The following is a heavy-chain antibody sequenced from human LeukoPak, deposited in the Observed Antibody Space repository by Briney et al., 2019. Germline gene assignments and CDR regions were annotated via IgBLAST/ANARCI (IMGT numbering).Heavy chain of an antibody. CDR1: GFTFSSYS. V-gene: IGHV3-7*01. CDR2: IKQDGSEK. Sequence: PGGSLRLSCAASGFTFSSYSMNWVRQAPGKGLEWVANIKQDGSEKYYVDSVKGRFTISRDNAKNSLYLQMNSLRAEDTAVYYCARDPSYYYYYMDVWGKGTTVTVSS. CDR3: ARDPSYYYYYMDV. J-gene: IGHJ6*03.